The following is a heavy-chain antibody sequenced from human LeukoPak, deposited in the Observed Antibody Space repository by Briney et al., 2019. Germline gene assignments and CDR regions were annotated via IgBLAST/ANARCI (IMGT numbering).Heavy chain of an antibody. CDR3: ARRTAAETIDY. CDR1: GGSFSGYY. Sequence: SETLSLTCAVYGGSFSGYYWGWIRQPPGKGLEWIATLYYSGITYYNPSLKSRVAISADTSKNQFSLKLNSVTAADTAVYYCARRTAAETIDYWGQGTLVTVSS. V-gene: IGHV4-34*01. D-gene: IGHD6-13*01. J-gene: IGHJ4*02. CDR2: LYYSGIT.